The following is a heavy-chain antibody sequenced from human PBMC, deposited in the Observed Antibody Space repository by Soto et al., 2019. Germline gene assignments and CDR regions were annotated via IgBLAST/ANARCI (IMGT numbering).Heavy chain of an antibody. D-gene: IGHD6-19*01. CDR3: ARDPPPRPQWLGRGSYGMDV. V-gene: IGHV1-69*13. CDR1: GGTFSSYA. Sequence: GASVKVSCKASGGTFSSYAISWVRQAPGQGLEWMGGIIPIFGTANYAQKFQGRVTITADESTSTAYMELSSLRSEDTAVYYCARDPPPRPQWLGRGSYGMDVWGQGTTVTVSS. CDR2: IIPIFGTA. J-gene: IGHJ6*02.